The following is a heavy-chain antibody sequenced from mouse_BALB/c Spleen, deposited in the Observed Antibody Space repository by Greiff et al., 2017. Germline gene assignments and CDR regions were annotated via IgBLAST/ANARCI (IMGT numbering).Heavy chain of an antibody. CDR1: GYSITSDYA. Sequence: DVKLQESGPGLVKPSQSLSLTCTVTGYSITSDYARNWIRQFPGNKLEWMGYISYSGSTSYNPSLKSRISITRDTSKNQFFLQLNSVTTEDTATYYCARRGDWYFDVWGAGTTVTVSS. V-gene: IGHV3-2*02. CDR3: ARRGDWYFDV. CDR2: ISYSGST. J-gene: IGHJ1*01.